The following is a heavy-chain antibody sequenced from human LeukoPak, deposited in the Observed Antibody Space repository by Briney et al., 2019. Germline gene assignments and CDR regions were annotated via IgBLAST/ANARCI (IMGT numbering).Heavy chain of an antibody. V-gene: IGHV1-2*02. CDR2: INPNSGGT. Sequence: ASVKVSCKASGYTFTGYYMHWVRRAPGQGLEWMGWINPNSGGTNYAQKFQGRVTMTRDTSISTAYMELSRLRSDDTAVYYCARDPVYYSSGWHPFDYWGQGTLVTVSS. CDR1: GYTFTGYY. J-gene: IGHJ4*02. CDR3: ARDPVYYSSGWHPFDY. D-gene: IGHD6-19*01.